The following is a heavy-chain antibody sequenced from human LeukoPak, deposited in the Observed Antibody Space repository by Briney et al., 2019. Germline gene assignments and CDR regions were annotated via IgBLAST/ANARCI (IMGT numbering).Heavy chain of an antibody. Sequence: GESLKISCKGSGYSFTSYWIVWVRQMPGKGLEWMGIIYPGDSDTRYSPSFQGQVTISADKSISTAYLQWSSLKASDTAMYYCARLRANVDTAMALDYWGQGTLVTVSS. CDR1: GYSFTSYW. D-gene: IGHD5-18*01. CDR3: ARLRANVDTAMALDY. J-gene: IGHJ4*02. V-gene: IGHV5-51*01. CDR2: IYPGDSDT.